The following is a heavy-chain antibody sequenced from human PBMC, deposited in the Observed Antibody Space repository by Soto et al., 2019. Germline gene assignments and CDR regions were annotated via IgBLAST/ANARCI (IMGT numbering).Heavy chain of an antibody. CDR3: AKSQEIGTHFFDS. J-gene: IGHJ4*02. CDR2: IWFDGNKQ. V-gene: IGHV3-33*06. Sequence: GGSLRLSCAASGFTFGNYGMHWVRQAPGKGLEWVAVIWFDGNKQHYADSVKGRFTISRDNAKNSLSLQMNSLRAGDMAVYFCAKSQEIGTHFFDSWGQGTQVTVSS. CDR1: GFTFGNYG. D-gene: IGHD6-13*01.